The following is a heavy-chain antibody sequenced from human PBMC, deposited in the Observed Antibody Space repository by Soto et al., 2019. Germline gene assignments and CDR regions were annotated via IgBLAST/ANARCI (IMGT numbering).Heavy chain of an antibody. V-gene: IGHV4-31*03. CDR3: ARFDSGYDSYYYYGMDV. Sequence: PSETLSLTCTVSGGSISSGGYYWSWIRQHPGKGLEWIGYIYYSGSTYYNPSLKSRVTISVDTSKNQFSLKLSSVTAADTAVYYCARFDSGYDSYYYYGMDVWGQGTTVTVSS. CDR2: IYYSGST. D-gene: IGHD5-12*01. J-gene: IGHJ6*02. CDR1: GGSISSGGYY.